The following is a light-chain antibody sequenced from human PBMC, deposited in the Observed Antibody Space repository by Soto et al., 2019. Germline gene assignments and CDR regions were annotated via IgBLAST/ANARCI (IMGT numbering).Light chain of an antibody. CDR3: HHYET. V-gene: IGKV3-15*01. CDR2: GAS. J-gene: IGKJ1*01. CDR1: QSVTSN. Sequence: IMMTQSPATLSVTPGEGATLSCRASQSVTSNLAWYQQKPGQAPRLLIYGASTRATGIPARFSGSGSGTEFTLTISRLEPEDFTVYYCHHYETFGQGTKVDI.